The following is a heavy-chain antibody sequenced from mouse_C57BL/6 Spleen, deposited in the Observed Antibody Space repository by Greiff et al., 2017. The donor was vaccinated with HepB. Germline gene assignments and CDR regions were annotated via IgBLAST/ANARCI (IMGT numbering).Heavy chain of an antibody. D-gene: IGHD4-1*01. V-gene: IGHV14-4*01. J-gene: IGHJ2*01. Sequence: VQLQQSGAELVRPGASVKLSCTASGFNIKDDYMHWVKQRPEPGLEWIGWIDPENGDTEYASKFQGKATITADTSSNTAYLQLSSLTSEDTAVYYCTTCPTGNYWGQGTTLTVSS. CDR2: IDPENGDT. CDR1: GFNIKDDY. CDR3: TTCPTGNY.